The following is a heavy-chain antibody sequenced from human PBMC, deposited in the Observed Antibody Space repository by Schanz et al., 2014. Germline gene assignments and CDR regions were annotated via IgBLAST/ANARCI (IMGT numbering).Heavy chain of an antibody. V-gene: IGHV1-18*01. J-gene: IGHJ4*02. CDR3: ARDRVSFVRGPLGVD. D-gene: IGHD3-10*01. CDR1: GYSFTDYA. CDR2: ISGYNGDT. Sequence: QVQLVQSGVEVKRPGASVRVSCKASGYSFTDYAIHWVRQAPGQGLEWMGWISGYNGDTKYAPKFQDRVTMTTDTSTGITSLELRNLKSDDTAVYYCARDRVSFVRGPLGVDWGQGTQVIVSS.